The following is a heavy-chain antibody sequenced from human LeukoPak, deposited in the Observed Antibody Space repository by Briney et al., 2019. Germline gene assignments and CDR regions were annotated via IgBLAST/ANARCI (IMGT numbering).Heavy chain of an antibody. CDR2: MNPNSGNT. CDR1: GYTFTSYD. J-gene: IGHJ6*02. D-gene: IGHD3-3*01. V-gene: IGHV1-8*01. CDR3: ARGWYYDLLDV. Sequence: ASVRVSCKASGYTFTSYDINWVRQATGQGLEWMGWMNPNSGNTGYAQKSQGRVTMTRNTSISTAYMELSSLRSGDTAVYYCARGWYYDLLDVWGQGTTVTVSS.